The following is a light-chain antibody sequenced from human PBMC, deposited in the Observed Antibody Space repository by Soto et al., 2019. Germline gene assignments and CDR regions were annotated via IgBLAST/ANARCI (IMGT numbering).Light chain of an antibody. V-gene: IGLV2-11*01. CDR2: DVS. Sequence: QSALTQPRSVSGSPGQSVTISCTGSSSDVGGYDFVSWYQQHPGKAPKLMISDVSERPSGVPDRFSGSKSANTASLTISGLQAEDEGDYYCCSYAGTYTLVFGGGTKLTVL. CDR1: SSDVGGYDF. CDR3: CSYAGTYTLV. J-gene: IGLJ3*02.